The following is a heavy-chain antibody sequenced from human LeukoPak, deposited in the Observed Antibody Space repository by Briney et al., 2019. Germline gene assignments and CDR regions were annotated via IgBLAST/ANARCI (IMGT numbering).Heavy chain of an antibody. CDR2: ISSSSSYI. D-gene: IGHD3-10*01. CDR1: GFTFSSYS. V-gene: IGHV3-21*01. CDR3: ARDHGFPATNEDY. J-gene: IGHJ4*02. Sequence: PGGSLRLSCAASGFTFSSYSMNWVRQAPGKGLEWVSSISSSSSYIYYADSVKGRFTISMDNAKNSLYLQMNSLRAEDTAVYYCARDHGFPATNEDYWGQGTLVTVSS.